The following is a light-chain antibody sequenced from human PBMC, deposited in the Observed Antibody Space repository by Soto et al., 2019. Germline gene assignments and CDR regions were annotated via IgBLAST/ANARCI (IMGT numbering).Light chain of an antibody. Sequence: TRCLAPRSVSPGERANLSCRASQGVSSSLAWYQQKAGQAPRLLMYGASTRAIGIPGRFSGRGSGTEFSLAISSLGSGDLAVHFSQQGDKRPQMVGPGTKVDVK. CDR3: QQGDKRPQM. CDR2: GAS. V-gene: IGKV3-15*01. J-gene: IGKJ1*01. CDR1: QGVSSS.